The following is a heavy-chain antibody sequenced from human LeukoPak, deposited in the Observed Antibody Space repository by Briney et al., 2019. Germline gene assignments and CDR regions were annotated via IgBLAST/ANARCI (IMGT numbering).Heavy chain of an antibody. D-gene: IGHD5-18*01. J-gene: IGHJ4*02. CDR2: ISGSGGST. V-gene: IGHV3-23*01. CDR3: AKTRYSYPEPYYFDY. Sequence: QAGGSLRLSCAASGFTFSSYAMSWVRQAPGKGLEWVSAISGSGGSTYYADSVKGRFTISRDNSKNTLYLQMNSLRAEDKAVYYCAKTRYSYPEPYYFDYWGQGTLVTVSS. CDR1: GFTFSSYA.